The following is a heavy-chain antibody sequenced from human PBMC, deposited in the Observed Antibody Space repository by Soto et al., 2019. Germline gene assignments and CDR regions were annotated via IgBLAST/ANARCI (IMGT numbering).Heavy chain of an antibody. J-gene: IGHJ5*02. V-gene: IGHV4-4*02. CDR2: IHHSGST. CDR1: GGSISTGNW. Sequence: SETLSLTCAVSGGSISTGNWWTWVRQPPGKGLEWLGQIHHSGSTNYNVSLESRVTISVATSKNQFSLRLISVTAADTAVYYCARGSPGSYFQAISWSDPLGHGTLVTVPS. CDR3: ARGSPGSYFQAISWSDP. D-gene: IGHD3-10*01.